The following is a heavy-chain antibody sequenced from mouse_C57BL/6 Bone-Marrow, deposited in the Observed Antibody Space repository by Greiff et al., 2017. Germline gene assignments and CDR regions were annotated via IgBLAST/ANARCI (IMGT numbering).Heavy chain of an antibody. D-gene: IGHD1-1*01. Sequence: EVKLQESGAELVRPGASVKLSCTASGFNIKDDYMHWVKQRPEQGLEWIGWIDPENGDTEYASKFQGKDTITADTSSNTAYLQLSSLTSEDTAVYYCTYYYGSSFRWYFDVWGTGTTVTVSS. CDR1: GFNIKDDY. J-gene: IGHJ1*03. CDR3: TYYYGSSFRWYFDV. V-gene: IGHV14-4*01. CDR2: IDPENGDT.